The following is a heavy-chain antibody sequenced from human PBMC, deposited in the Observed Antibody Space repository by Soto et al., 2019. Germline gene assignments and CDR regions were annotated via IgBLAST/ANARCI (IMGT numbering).Heavy chain of an antibody. Sequence: SETLSLTCTVSGGSISSYYWSWIRQPPGKGLEWIGYIYYSGSTNYNPSLKSRVTISVDTSKNQFSLKLSSVTAAEPAVYYCARELWLGGDFWSGSNTPLFDPWGQGTLVTVSS. CDR2: IYYSGST. D-gene: IGHD3-3*01. CDR3: ARELWLGGDFWSGSNTPLFDP. J-gene: IGHJ5*02. V-gene: IGHV4-59*01. CDR1: GGSISSYY.